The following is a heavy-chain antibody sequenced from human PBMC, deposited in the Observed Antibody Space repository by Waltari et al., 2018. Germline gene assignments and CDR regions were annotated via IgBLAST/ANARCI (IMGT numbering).Heavy chain of an antibody. V-gene: IGHV1-69*05. D-gene: IGHD2-21*01. Sequence: QVQLVQSGAEVKKPGSSVKVSCKASGGTFSSYAISWVRQAPGQGLEWMGGTNPIFGTANDAQKFQGRVTITTDESTSTAYMELSSLRSEDTAVYYCARSPKIYSHYYYYYYMDVWGKGTTVTVSS. CDR3: ARSPKIYSHYYYYYYMDV. J-gene: IGHJ6*03. CDR2: TNPIFGTA. CDR1: GGTFSSYA.